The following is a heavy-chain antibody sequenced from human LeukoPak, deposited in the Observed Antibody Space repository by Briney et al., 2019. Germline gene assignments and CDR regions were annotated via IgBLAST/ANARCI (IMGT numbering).Heavy chain of an antibody. Sequence: PGRSLRLSCAASGVTFSRYGMHWVRQAPGKGLEWVAVIWYDGSNKYYADSVKGRFTIYRDNSKNTVHLHMNSLRAEDTAVYYCARDSTGGKWVAYAFDIWGQGTMVTVSS. D-gene: IGHD4-23*01. CDR1: GVTFSRYG. J-gene: IGHJ3*02. CDR2: IWYDGSNK. V-gene: IGHV3-33*01. CDR3: ARDSTGGKWVAYAFDI.